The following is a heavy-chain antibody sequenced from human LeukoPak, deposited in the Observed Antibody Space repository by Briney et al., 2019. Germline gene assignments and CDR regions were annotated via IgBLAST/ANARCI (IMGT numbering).Heavy chain of an antibody. Sequence: GGSLRLSCAASGFTVSNAWMNWVRQAPGKGLEWVGRIKSKTDGGTTDYAAPVKGRFTISRDDSKNALFLQMNSLKTEDTAVYYCTHYTVTTSFDYWGQGTLVTVSS. J-gene: IGHJ4*02. CDR1: GFTVSNAW. CDR3: THYTVTTSFDY. CDR2: IKSKTDGGTT. V-gene: IGHV3-15*07. D-gene: IGHD4-11*01.